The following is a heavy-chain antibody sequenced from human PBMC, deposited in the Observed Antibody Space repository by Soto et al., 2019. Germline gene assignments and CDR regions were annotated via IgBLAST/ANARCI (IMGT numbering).Heavy chain of an antibody. CDR1: GYTLTELS. J-gene: IGHJ5*02. CDR3: ARSLAGVVVPGNWFDP. CDR2: FDPEDGET. V-gene: IGHV1-24*01. Sequence: ASVKVSCKVSGYTLTELSMHWVRQAPGKGLEWMGGFDPEDGETIYAQKFQGRVTITRDTSASTAYMELSSLRSEDTAVYYCARSLAGVVVPGNWFDPWGQGTLVTVSS. D-gene: IGHD2-2*01.